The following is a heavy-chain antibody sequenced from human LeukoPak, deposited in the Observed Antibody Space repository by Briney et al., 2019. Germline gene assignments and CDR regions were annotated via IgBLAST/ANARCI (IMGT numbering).Heavy chain of an antibody. CDR3: ARGPYYYDSSGYLLRF. Sequence: ASVKVSCKASGGTFSSYAISWVRQAAGQGLEWMGGIIPIFGTANYAQKFQGRVTITADESTSTAYMELSSLRSEDTAVYYCARGPYYYDSSGYLLRFWGQGTLVTVSS. CDR2: IIPIFGTA. V-gene: IGHV1-69*13. D-gene: IGHD3-22*01. CDR1: GGTFSSYA. J-gene: IGHJ4*02.